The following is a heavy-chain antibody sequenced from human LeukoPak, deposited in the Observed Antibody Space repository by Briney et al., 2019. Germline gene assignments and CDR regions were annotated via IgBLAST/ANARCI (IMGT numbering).Heavy chain of an antibody. J-gene: IGHJ3*02. CDR1: GGSISSYY. CDR2: IYYSGST. Sequence: SETLSLTCTVSGGSISSYYWSWIRQPPGKGLEWIGYIYYSGSTNYNPSLKSRVTISVDTSKNQFSLKLSSVTAADTAVYYCARESRITGAFDIWGQGTMVTVSS. CDR3: ARESRITGAFDI. V-gene: IGHV4-59*01. D-gene: IGHD1-14*01.